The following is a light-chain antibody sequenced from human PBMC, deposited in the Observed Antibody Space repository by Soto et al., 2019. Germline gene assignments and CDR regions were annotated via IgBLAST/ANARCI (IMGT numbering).Light chain of an antibody. V-gene: IGKV1-39*01. CDR2: GVS. Sequence: DIQMTQSPSSLSASVGDRVTITCRASQSIAKYVNWYQQKPGIAPNLLIYGVSNLQSGVPSRFSGSGSGTDFTLTISRLQPEDFATYYCQQSYSTPRRFGQGSKVDIK. CDR3: QQSYSTPRR. CDR1: QSIAKY. J-gene: IGKJ1*01.